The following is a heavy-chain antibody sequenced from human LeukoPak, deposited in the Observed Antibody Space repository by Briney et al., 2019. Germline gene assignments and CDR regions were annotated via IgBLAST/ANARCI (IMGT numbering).Heavy chain of an antibody. CDR2: IYYSGST. D-gene: IGHD3-22*01. V-gene: IGHV4-31*03. CDR3: ARAHHYDSRGILYYFDY. CDR1: GGSISSGGYY. Sequence: SETLSLTCTVSGGSISSGGYYWSWIRQHPGKGLEWIGYIYYSGSTYYNPSLKSRVTISVDTSKNQFSLKLSSVTAADTAVYYCARAHHYDSRGILYYFDYWGQGTLVTVSS. J-gene: IGHJ4*02.